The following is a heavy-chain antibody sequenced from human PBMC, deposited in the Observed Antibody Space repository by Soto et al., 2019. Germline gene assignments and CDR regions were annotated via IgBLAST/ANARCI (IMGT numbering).Heavy chain of an antibody. CDR3: AKHRQFRSYYESAGHYND. CDR1: GFTFRNQD. Sequence: VQLLESGGGLVQPGGSLRLTCVGSGFTFRNQDMRWVRQAPGKGLEWVSGISGRGGVTYYADSVKGRFTISRDNSKNTLYLQMNNLRANDTAVYYCAKHRQFRSYYESAGHYNDWGQGTLVTVSS. CDR2: ISGRGGVT. J-gene: IGHJ4*02. V-gene: IGHV3-23*01. D-gene: IGHD3-22*01.